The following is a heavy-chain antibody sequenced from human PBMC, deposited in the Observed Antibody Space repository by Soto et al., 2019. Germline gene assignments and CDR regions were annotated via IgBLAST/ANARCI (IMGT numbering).Heavy chain of an antibody. CDR3: AMALQGYYDILTGYYNY. V-gene: IGHV1-69*02. D-gene: IGHD3-9*01. Sequence: GASVKVSCKASGGTFSSYTISWVRQAPGQGLEWMGRIIPILGIANYAQKFQGRVTITADKSTSTAYMELSSLRSEDTAVYYCAMALQGYYDILTGYYNYWGQGTLVTVSS. CDR2: IIPILGIA. J-gene: IGHJ4*02. CDR1: GGTFSSYT.